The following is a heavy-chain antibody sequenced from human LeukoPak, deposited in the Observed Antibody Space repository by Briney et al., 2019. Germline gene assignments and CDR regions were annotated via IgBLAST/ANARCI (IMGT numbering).Heavy chain of an antibody. CDR1: GFTFSTYS. J-gene: IGHJ4*02. Sequence: GGSLRLSCAASGFTFSTYSMNWVRQAPGKGLEWVSSISSSSSYIYYADSVKGRFTISRDNSKNTLYLQMNSLRAEDTAVYYCAKDYYYDSSAYYHFDYWGQGTLVTVSS. CDR2: ISSSSSYI. CDR3: AKDYYYDSSAYYHFDY. D-gene: IGHD3-22*01. V-gene: IGHV3-21*01.